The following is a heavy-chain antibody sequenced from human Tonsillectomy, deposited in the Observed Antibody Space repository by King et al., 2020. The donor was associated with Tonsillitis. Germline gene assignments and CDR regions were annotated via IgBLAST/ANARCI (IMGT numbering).Heavy chain of an antibody. D-gene: IGHD3-3*01. J-gene: IGHJ4*02. V-gene: IGHV3-20*04. CDR3: ARVGPLRFLEWLPFDY. Sequence: VQLVESGGGVVRPGGSLRLSCAASGFTFDDYGMSWVRQAPGKGLEWVSGISWNGASTGYADSVKGRFTISIDNVKKSLFLQMNSLIAEDMAFYYCARVGPLRFLEWLPFDYWGQGTLVTVSS. CDR2: ISWNGAST. CDR1: GFTFDDYG.